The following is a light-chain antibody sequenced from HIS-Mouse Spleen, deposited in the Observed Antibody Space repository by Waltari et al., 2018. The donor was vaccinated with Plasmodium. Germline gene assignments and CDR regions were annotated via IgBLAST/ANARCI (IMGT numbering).Light chain of an antibody. CDR3: QKYNNWSFT. J-gene: IGKJ3*01. CDR2: GAS. V-gene: IGKV3-15*01. CDR1: QSVSSN. Sequence: ELVMPQSPPPMSVSPGERATLSCMASQSVSSNLAWYQQKPGQDPRLLIYGASTRATGIPARFSGSGSGTEFTLTISSLQSEDFAVYYCQKYNNWSFTFGPGTKVDIK.